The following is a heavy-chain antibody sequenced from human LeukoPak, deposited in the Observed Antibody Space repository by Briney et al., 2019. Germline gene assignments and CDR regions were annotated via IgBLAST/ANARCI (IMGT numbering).Heavy chain of an antibody. CDR2: ISSSSSYI. CDR3: TTGWLSGDWGY. V-gene: IGHV3-21*03. Sequence: PGGSLRLSCAASGFTFSSYSMNWVRQAPGKGLEWVSSISSSSSYIYYADSVKGRFTISRDNAKNSLYLQMNSLKTEDTAVYYCTTGWLSGDWGYWGQGTLVTVSS. CDR1: GFTFSSYS. D-gene: IGHD2-21*02. J-gene: IGHJ4*02.